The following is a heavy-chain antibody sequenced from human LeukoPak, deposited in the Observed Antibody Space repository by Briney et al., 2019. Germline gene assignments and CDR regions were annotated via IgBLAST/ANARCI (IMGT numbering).Heavy chain of an antibody. V-gene: IGHV4-59*08. Sequence: PSETLSLTCTVSGGSISSYYWSWIRQPPGKGLEWIGYIYYSGSTNYNPSLKSRVTISVDTSKNQFSLKLSSVTAADTAVYYCARQTDAGYSSGWYPFDYWGQGTLVTVSS. J-gene: IGHJ4*02. CDR2: IYYSGST. CDR1: GGSISSYY. D-gene: IGHD6-19*01. CDR3: ARQTDAGYSSGWYPFDY.